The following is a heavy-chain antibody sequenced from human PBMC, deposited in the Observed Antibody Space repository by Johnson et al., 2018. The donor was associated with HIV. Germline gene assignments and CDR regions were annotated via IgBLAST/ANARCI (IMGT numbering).Heavy chain of an antibody. CDR3: TRERFMRLLPLDAFDI. J-gene: IGHJ3*02. CDR1: GFSFGDYA. V-gene: IGHV3-49*03. Sequence: VQLVESGGGVVRPGGSLRLSCAVSGFSFGDYAMSWFRQAPGKGLEWVGFIRSKAYGEPTEYAASVKGSFTISRDDSKSIAYLQMNGLKTEDTAEYYCTRERFMRLLPLDAFDIWGQGTMVTVSS. D-gene: IGHD3-16*01. CDR2: IRSKAYGEPT.